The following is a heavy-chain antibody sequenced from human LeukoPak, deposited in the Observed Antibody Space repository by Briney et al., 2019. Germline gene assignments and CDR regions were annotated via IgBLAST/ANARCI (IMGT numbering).Heavy chain of an antibody. V-gene: IGHV5-10-1*01. Sequence: GESLKISCKGSGYSFTSYWISWVRQMPGKGLEWMGRIDPSDSYTTYSPSFQGHVTISADKSISTAYLQWSSLKASDTAMYYCARELPGTVTATFDYWGQGTLVTVSS. D-gene: IGHD2-21*02. CDR2: IDPSDSYT. CDR1: GYSFTSYW. CDR3: ARELPGTVTATFDY. J-gene: IGHJ4*02.